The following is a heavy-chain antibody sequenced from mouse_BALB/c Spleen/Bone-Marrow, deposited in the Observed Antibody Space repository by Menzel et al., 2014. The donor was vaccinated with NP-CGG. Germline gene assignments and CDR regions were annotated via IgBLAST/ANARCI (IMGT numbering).Heavy chain of an antibody. CDR2: IWAGGST. J-gene: IGHJ3*01. Sequence: VMLVESGPGLVEPSQSLSITCTVSGFSLTSYGVHWVRQPPGKGLGWLGVIWAGGSTNYNSALMSRLSISKDNSKSQVFLKMNSLQTDDTAMYYCARDRDYGNYGWLAYWGQGTLVTVSA. CDR3: ARDRDYGNYGWLAY. D-gene: IGHD2-1*01. CDR1: GFSLTSYG. V-gene: IGHV2-9*02.